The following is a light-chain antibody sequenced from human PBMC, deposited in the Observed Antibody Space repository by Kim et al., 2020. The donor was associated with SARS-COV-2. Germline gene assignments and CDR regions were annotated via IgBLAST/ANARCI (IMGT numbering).Light chain of an antibody. J-gene: IGLJ1*01. CDR1: KLGDKY. V-gene: IGLV3-1*01. Sequence: SVSPRQTASITCSGDKLGDKYACWYQQKPGQSPVLVIYQDSKRPSGIPERFSGSNSGNTATLTISGTQAMEEADYYCQAWDSSTEVFGTGTKVTVL. CDR3: QAWDSSTEV. CDR2: QDS.